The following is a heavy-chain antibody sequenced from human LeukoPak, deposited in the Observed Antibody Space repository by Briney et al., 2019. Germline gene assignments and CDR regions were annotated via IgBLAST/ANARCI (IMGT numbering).Heavy chain of an antibody. CDR2: INHSGST. J-gene: IGHJ4*02. Sequence: SETLSLTCTVSGGSISSYYWSWIRQPPGKGLEWIGEINHSGSTNYNPSLKSRVTISVDTSKNQFSLKLSSVTAADTAVYYCARGPPSITIFGVVTPDPFDYWGQGTLVTVSS. CDR3: ARGPPSITIFGVVTPDPFDY. CDR1: GGSISSYY. V-gene: IGHV4-34*01. D-gene: IGHD3-3*01.